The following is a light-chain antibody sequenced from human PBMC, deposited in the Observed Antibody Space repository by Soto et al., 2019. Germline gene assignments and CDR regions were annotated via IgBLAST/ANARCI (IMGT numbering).Light chain of an antibody. CDR2: TND. J-gene: IGLJ2*01. CDR3: ASWDDSLRGVL. CDR1: DSNIGSNP. V-gene: IGLV1-47*01. Sequence: QSVLTQPTSASGTPGQRVTISCSGGDSNIGSNPVYWYQQLPGTAPKLVIHTNDQRPSGVPDRFSGSKSGTSATLAISGLRSEDAADYYCASWDDSLRGVLFGGGTKLTVL.